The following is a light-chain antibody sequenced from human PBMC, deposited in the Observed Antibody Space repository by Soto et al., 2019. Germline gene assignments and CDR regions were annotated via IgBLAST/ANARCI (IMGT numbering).Light chain of an antibody. Sequence: IVMTQSPATLSVSPGESATLSCRASQSVGTNLAWYQQTPGQAPRVLIHSASTRATGIPVRFSGSGSDTEFTLTISGLQSEEFAIYYCQQYNNWPPYSFGQGTKLENK. J-gene: IGKJ2*01. CDR1: QSVGTN. CDR3: QQYNNWPPYS. CDR2: SAS. V-gene: IGKV3-15*01.